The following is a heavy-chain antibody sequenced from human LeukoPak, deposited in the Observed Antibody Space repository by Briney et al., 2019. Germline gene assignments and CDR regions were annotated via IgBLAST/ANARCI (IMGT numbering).Heavy chain of an antibody. Sequence: SETLSLTCAVSGGSISSGGYSWSWIRQPPGKGLEWIGYIYHSGSTYYNPSLKSRVTISVDRSKNQFSLKLSSVTAADTAVYYCASGGYSYGFDYWGQGTLVTVSS. D-gene: IGHD5-18*01. CDR2: IYHSGST. CDR3: ASGGYSYGFDY. J-gene: IGHJ4*02. CDR1: GGSISSGGYS. V-gene: IGHV4-30-2*01.